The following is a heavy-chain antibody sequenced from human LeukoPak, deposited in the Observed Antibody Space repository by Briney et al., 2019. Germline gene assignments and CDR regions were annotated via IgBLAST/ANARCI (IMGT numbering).Heavy chain of an antibody. CDR2: VSDSGSP. CDR3: ARGNLYCSGGSCYPYYFDY. Sequence: KSSETLSLTCTVSGGSISGYYWSWIRQSPGKGLEWIGSVSDSGSPKYSSSLKSRVSISVDTSKKQFSLKLTSVTAADTAVYYCARGNLYCSGGSCYPYYFDYWGQGTLVTVSS. V-gene: IGHV4-59*08. J-gene: IGHJ4*02. CDR1: GGSISGYY. D-gene: IGHD2-15*01.